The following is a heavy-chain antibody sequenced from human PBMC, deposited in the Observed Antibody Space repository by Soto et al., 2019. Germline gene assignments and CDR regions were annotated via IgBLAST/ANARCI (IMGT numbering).Heavy chain of an antibody. CDR1: GYTFTSYG. Sequence: GASVKVSCKASGYTFTSYGISWVRQAPGQGLEWMGWISAYNGNTNYAQRLQGRVTMTTDTSTSTAYMELRSLRSDDTAVYYCARLGYCSGGSCYGYYYYGMDVWGQGTTVTVSS. CDR3: ARLGYCSGGSCYGYYYYGMDV. J-gene: IGHJ6*02. V-gene: IGHV1-18*01. CDR2: ISAYNGNT. D-gene: IGHD2-15*01.